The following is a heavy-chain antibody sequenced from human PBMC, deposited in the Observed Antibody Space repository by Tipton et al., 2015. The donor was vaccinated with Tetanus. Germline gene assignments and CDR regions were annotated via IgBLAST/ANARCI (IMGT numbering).Heavy chain of an antibody. CDR1: GGSVTPYY. CDR2: IFYGGAT. Sequence: GLVKPSETLSLTCSVSGGSVTPYYWTWIRQPPGKGLEWIGYIFYGGATNYNPSLGSRLTISVDSSTSQFSLRLASVTAADTAVYYCACGSGYFDSSYHSPLDFWGRGTLVTVSS. J-gene: IGHJ4*02. V-gene: IGHV4-59*02. CDR3: ACGSGYFDSSYHSPLDF. D-gene: IGHD3-22*01.